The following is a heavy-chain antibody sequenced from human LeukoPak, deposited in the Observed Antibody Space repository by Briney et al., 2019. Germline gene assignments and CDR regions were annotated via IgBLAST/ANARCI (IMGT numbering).Heavy chain of an antibody. D-gene: IGHD3-10*01. J-gene: IGHJ4*02. Sequence: PSQTLSLTCTVSGGSISSGSYYWSWIRQPAGKGLEWIGRIYTSGSTNYNPSLKSRVTISVDTSKNQFSLKLSSVTAADTAVYYCAGEGESRYGSGSFWGQGTLVTVSS. CDR1: GGSISSGSYY. CDR2: IYTSGST. V-gene: IGHV4-61*02. CDR3: AGEGESRYGSGSF.